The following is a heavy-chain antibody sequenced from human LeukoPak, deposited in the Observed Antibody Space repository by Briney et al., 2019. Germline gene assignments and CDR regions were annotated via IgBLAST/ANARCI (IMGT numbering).Heavy chain of an antibody. J-gene: IGHJ4*02. V-gene: IGHV3-74*01. D-gene: IGHD6-13*01. Sequence: GGSLRLSCAASGFTFSTYWMHWVRQAPGKGLVWVSRIDHDGINTYYADSVKGRFTISRDNAKNTLYLQMNSLRAEDTAVYYCAKDPRIGSSWYDYWGQGTLVTVSS. CDR3: AKDPRIGSSWYDY. CDR2: IDHDGINT. CDR1: GFTFSTYW.